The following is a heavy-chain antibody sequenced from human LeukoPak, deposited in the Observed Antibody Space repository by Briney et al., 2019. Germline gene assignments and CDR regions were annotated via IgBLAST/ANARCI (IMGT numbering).Heavy chain of an antibody. CDR3: ARYGFSSVWQGGWHAFDI. CDR2: INPTSGDT. CDR1: GYTFTIYY. D-gene: IGHD6-25*01. Sequence: ASVKVSCKASGYTFTIYYVHWVRQAPGQGLEWMGIINPTSGDTNYAQNFQGRVTMTRDMSTSTVYMELSSLRSEDTAVYYCARYGFSSVWQGGWHAFDIWGLGTMVTVSS. J-gene: IGHJ3*02. V-gene: IGHV1-46*01.